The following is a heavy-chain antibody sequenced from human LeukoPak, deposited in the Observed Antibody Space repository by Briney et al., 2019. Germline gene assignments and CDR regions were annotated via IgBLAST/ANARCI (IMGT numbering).Heavy chain of an antibody. CDR2: VASSGTA. CDR3: ARVVRGVVTSNWFDP. V-gene: IGHV4-59*01. CDR1: GDSLNTYY. D-gene: IGHD2-21*02. Sequence: NTSETLSLTCTVSGDSLNTYYWTWMRHTPGKALEWIGFVASSGTANYNPALIGRVSISIDTSKNQFSLALTSVTPADTAVYYCARVVRGVVTSNWFDPWGQGTLVSVSS. J-gene: IGHJ5*02.